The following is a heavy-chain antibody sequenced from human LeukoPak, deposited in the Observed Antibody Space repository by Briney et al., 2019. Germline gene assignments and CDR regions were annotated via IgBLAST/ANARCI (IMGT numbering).Heavy chain of an antibody. CDR2: ISSSGSTI. J-gene: IGHJ5*02. D-gene: IGHD5-24*01. CDR1: GFTFTSYE. V-gene: IGHV3-48*03. CDR3: ARDGGDGYKANWFDT. Sequence: TGGSLRLSCAASGFTFTSYELHWVRQAPGKGLEWVSYISSSGSTIYYADSVKGRFTISRGNARNSVYLQMNSLRAEDTAVYYCARDGGDGYKANWFDTWGQGTLVTVSS.